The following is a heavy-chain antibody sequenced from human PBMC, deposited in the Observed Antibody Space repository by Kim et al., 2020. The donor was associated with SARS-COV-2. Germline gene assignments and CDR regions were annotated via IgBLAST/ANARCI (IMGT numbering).Heavy chain of an antibody. CDR2: ISSSSSYI. CDR1: GFTFSSYS. J-gene: IGHJ3*02. CDR3: ARVARYSYGSEAFDI. Sequence: GGSLRLSCAASGFTFSSYSMNWVRQAPGKGLEWVSSISSSSSYIYYADSVKGRFTISRDNAKNSLYLQMNSLRAEDTAVYYCARVARYSYGSEAFDIWGQGTMVTVSS. V-gene: IGHV3-21*01. D-gene: IGHD5-18*01.